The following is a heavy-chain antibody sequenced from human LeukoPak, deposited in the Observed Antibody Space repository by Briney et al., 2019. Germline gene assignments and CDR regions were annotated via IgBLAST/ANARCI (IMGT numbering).Heavy chain of an antibody. V-gene: IGHV4-30-4*01. D-gene: IGHD5-12*01. CDR1: GGSISSGDYS. CDR3: ARVWSYDWSYYFDY. Sequence: SQTLSLTCTVSGGSISSGDYSWSWIRQPPGKGLEWIGYIYYSGSTYYNPSLKSRVTISVDTSKNQFSLKLSSVTAADTAVYYCARVWSYDWSYYFDYWGQGTLVTVSS. CDR2: IYYSGST. J-gene: IGHJ4*02.